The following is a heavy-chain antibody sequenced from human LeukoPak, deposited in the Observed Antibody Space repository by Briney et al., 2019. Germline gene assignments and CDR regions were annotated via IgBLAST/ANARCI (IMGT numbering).Heavy chain of an antibody. D-gene: IGHD6-25*01. Sequence: SEKLSFNATVAAYTSCSGYYWGWTRRPPGKGLEWIVPIFHSASTAYNPYLKSPVTTAVATSTTHIDLNMLTVTATATAVYSCARERGGSKLSGVYGRDYYYRDVGGKGTTVTVSS. J-gene: IGHJ6*03. V-gene: IGHV4-38-2*02. CDR3: ARERGGSKLSGVYGRDYYYRDV. CDR2: IFHSAST. CDR1: AYTSCSGYY.